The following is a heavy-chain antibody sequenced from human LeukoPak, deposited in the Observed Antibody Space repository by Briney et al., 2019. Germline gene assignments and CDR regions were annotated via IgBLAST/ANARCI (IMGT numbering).Heavy chain of an antibody. V-gene: IGHV3-21*01. CDR3: ARANSGYYDFWSGYSLLDYMDV. D-gene: IGHD3-3*01. Sequence: GGSLGLSCAASGFTFSDYTMNWVRQAPGKGLEWVSSISSSSTYIYYADSVEGRFTISRDNAKNSLYLQMNSLRAEDTAVYYCARANSGYYDFWSGYSLLDYMDVWGKGTTVAVSS. J-gene: IGHJ6*03. CDR2: ISSSSTYI. CDR1: GFTFSDYT.